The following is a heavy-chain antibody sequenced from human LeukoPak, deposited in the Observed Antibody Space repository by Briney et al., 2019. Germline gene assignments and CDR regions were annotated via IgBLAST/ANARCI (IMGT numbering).Heavy chain of an antibody. CDR1: GGTFSSYA. D-gene: IGHD3-22*01. Sequence: SVKVSCKASGGTFSSYAISWVRQAPGQGLEWMRRIIPIFGTANYAQKFQGRVTITTDESTSTAYMELGSLRSEDTAVYYCARDRTMIVGFAFDIWGQGTMVTVSS. V-gene: IGHV1-69*05. J-gene: IGHJ3*02. CDR3: ARDRTMIVGFAFDI. CDR2: IIPIFGTA.